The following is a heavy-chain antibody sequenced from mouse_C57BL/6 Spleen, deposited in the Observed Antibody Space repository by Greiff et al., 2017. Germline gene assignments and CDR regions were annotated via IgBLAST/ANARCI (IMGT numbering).Heavy chain of an antibody. J-gene: IGHJ2*01. CDR3: ATGTGTYYFDY. CDR2: INPSTGGT. V-gene: IGHV1-42*01. CDR1: GYSFTGYY. D-gene: IGHD4-1*01. Sequence: VQLQQSGPELVKPGASVKISCKASGYSFTGYYMNWVKQSPEKSLEWIGEINPSTGGTTYNQKFKAKATLTVDKSSSTAYMQLKSLTSEDSAVYYCATGTGTYYFDYWGQGTTLTVSS.